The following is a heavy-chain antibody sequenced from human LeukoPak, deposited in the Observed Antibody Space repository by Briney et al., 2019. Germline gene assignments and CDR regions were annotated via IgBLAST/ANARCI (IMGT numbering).Heavy chain of an antibody. CDR2: INPNSGGT. J-gene: IGHJ4*02. CDR3: ARVITIFGVVPGDY. Sequence: GASVKVSCKASGYTFTGYYMHWVRQAPGQGLEWMGWINPNSGGTNYAQKFQGGVTMTRDTSISTAYMELSRLRSDDTAVYYCARVITIFGVVPGDYWGQGTLVTVSS. V-gene: IGHV1-2*02. CDR1: GYTFTGYY. D-gene: IGHD3-3*01.